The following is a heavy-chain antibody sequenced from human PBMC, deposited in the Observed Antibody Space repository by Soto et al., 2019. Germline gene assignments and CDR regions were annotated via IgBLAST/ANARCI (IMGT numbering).Heavy chain of an antibody. CDR2: ISGYNGNT. CDR3: ARDPGFGFGYSYAFAMDV. V-gene: IGHV1-18*01. CDR1: GYTFSNYG. Sequence: ASVKVSCKASGYTFSNYGISWVRQGPGQGLEWMGWISGYNGNTHYEEKVQDRIKLTTDTSTSTTYLELRSLRSDDTAVYFCARDPGFGFGYSYAFAMDVWGQGTTVTVSS. D-gene: IGHD5-18*01. J-gene: IGHJ6*02.